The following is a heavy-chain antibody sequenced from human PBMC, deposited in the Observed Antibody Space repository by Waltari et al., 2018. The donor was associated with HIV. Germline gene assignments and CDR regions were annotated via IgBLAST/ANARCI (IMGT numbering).Heavy chain of an antibody. D-gene: IGHD3-16*01. V-gene: IGHV4-39*01. CDR3: GRPLRGGAYDF. CDR2: IFYSGST. J-gene: IGHJ4*02. Sequence: QVHLQESGPGLVKPSETLSLTCTVSGDSISGRSYYWGWFRQPPGAGLEWIASIFYSGSTSYNPSLRSRLILSVDTSKNQLTLKLASGTAADTAVYYCGRPLRGGAYDFWGQGILVTVSS. CDR1: GDSISGRSYY.